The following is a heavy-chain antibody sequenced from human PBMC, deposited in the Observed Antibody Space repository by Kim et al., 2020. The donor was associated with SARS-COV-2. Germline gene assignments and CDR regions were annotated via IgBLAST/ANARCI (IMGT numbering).Heavy chain of an antibody. Sequence: TYYNPSLKSRVTISVDTSKNQFSLKLSSVTAADTAVYYCARDSSCAFDYWGQGTLVTVSS. J-gene: IGHJ4*02. V-gene: IGHV4-31*02. D-gene: IGHD2-2*01. CDR3: ARDSSCAFDY. CDR2: T.